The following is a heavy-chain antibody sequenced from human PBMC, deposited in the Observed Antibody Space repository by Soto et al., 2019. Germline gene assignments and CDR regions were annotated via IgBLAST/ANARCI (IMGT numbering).Heavy chain of an antibody. CDR3: ARGVDPNYGSGSYWFDP. V-gene: IGHV4-39*07. J-gene: IGHJ5*02. D-gene: IGHD3-10*01. Sequence: ETLSLPCTFSGGSLTSSSYYWGWIPQPPRNGLEWIWNIYYSGSTHYNPSLKSRVTISVDKSKNQFSLKLSTVTAADTAVHYCARGVDPNYGSGSYWFDPWGQGTLVTVSS. CDR2: IYYSGST. CDR1: GGSLTSSSYY.